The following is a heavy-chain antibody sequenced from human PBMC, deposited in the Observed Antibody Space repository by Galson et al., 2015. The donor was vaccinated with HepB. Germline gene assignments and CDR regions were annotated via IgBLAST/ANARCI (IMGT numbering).Heavy chain of an antibody. D-gene: IGHD1-1*01. CDR1: GFTFSSYA. CDR3: AKDYWNDNYYYYYMDV. J-gene: IGHJ6*03. V-gene: IGHV3-23*01. Sequence: SLRLSCAASGFTFSSYAMSWVRQAPGKGLEWVSAISGSGGSTYYADSVKGRFTISRDNSKNTLYLQMNSLRAEDTAVYYCAKDYWNDNYYYYYMDVWGKGTTVTVSS. CDR2: ISGSGGST.